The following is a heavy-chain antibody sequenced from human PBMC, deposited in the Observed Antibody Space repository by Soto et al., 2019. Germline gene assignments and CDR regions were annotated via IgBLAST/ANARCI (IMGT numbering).Heavy chain of an antibody. CDR3: ARLQSGYVFSM. D-gene: IGHD5-12*01. Sequence: GESLKIWCKGSGYSFTIYCIGLVLQMPGKGLDWMGIIYPGDSDTRYSPSFQGQVTISADKSISTAYLQWSSLKASDTAMYYCARLQSGYVFSMWGQGTLVTVSS. J-gene: IGHJ4*02. CDR2: IYPGDSDT. V-gene: IGHV5-51*01. CDR1: GYSFTIYC.